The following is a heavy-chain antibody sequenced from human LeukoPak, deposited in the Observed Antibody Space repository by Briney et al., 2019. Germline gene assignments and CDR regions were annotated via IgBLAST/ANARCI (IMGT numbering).Heavy chain of an antibody. CDR2: IKQDGSEK. Sequence: GGSLRLSCAASGFIFTSYWMSWVRQAPGKGLEWVANIKQDGSEKYYVDSVKGRFTISRDKAKNSLFLQMSSLRAEDTAVYYCARHVRFEGVDYWGQGTLVTVSS. V-gene: IGHV3-7*01. CDR1: GFIFTSYW. J-gene: IGHJ4*02. D-gene: IGHD3-3*01. CDR3: ARHVRFEGVDY.